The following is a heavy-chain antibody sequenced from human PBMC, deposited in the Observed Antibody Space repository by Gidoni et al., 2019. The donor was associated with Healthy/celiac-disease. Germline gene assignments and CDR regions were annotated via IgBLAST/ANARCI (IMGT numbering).Heavy chain of an antibody. Sequence: EVQLVESGGGLVQPGGSLRLPCASSGFPVRSHYRSWVRQAPGKGLEWVSVIYSGGSTYYADSVKGRFTISKDNSKNTLYLQRNSLRAEDTALYYCARSSDYGDSLVADAFDIWGQGTMVTVSS. CDR1: GFPVRSHY. CDR3: ARSSDYGDSLVADAFDI. D-gene: IGHD4-17*01. CDR2: IYSGGST. V-gene: IGHV3-53*01. J-gene: IGHJ3*02.